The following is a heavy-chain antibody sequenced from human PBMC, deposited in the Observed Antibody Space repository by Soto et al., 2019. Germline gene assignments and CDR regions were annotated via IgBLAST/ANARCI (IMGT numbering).Heavy chain of an antibody. J-gene: IGHJ5*02. D-gene: IGHD2-21*02. CDR1: GGSISSGGYS. V-gene: IGHV4-30-2*01. Sequence: SETLSLTCAVSGGSISSGGYSWSWIRQPPGKGLEWIGYIYHSGSTYYNPSLKSRVTISVDRSKNQFSLKLSSVTAADTAVYYCARWVVTAAYNWFDPWGQGTLVTVSS. CDR3: ARWVVTAAYNWFDP. CDR2: IYHSGST.